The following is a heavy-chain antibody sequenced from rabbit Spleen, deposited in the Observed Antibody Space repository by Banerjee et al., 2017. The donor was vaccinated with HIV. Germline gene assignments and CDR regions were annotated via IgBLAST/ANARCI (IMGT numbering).Heavy chain of an antibody. CDR3: AKEVADSDDGYNL. D-gene: IGHD4-2*01. J-gene: IGHJ4*01. Sequence: QSLEESGGDLVKPGASLTLTCTASGFSFSTGYYMCWVRQAPGKGLEWIGCIYVGSGGSTYYANWAKGRFTISKTSSTTVTLQMTSLTAADTATYFCAKEVADSDDGYNLWGPGTLVTVS. CDR2: IYVGSGGST. V-gene: IGHV1S40*01. CDR1: GFSFSTGYY.